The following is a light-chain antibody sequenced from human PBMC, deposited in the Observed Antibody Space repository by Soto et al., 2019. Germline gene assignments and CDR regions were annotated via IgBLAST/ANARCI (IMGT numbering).Light chain of an antibody. Sequence: IVLTQSPGTQSLSPGERATLSCRASQSVSSSYLAWYQQKPGQAPRLLIYGASSRATGIPDRFSGSGSGTDFTLTICRLEPEDFAVYYCQQYGTSPPGTFGQGTKVEIK. V-gene: IGKV3-20*01. CDR2: GAS. CDR3: QQYGTSPPGT. J-gene: IGKJ1*01. CDR1: QSVSSSY.